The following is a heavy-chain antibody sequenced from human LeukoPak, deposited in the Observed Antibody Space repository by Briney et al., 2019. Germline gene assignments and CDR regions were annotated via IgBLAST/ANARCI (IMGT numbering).Heavy chain of an antibody. CDR2: IYYSGST. CDR1: GGSISNSTYY. CDR3: ATARRLITIFGVVTAYWYFDL. D-gene: IGHD3-3*01. V-gene: IGHV4-39*01. Sequence: SETLSLTCTVSGGSISNSTYYWAWIRQPPGKGLEWIGSIYYSGSTYYNPSLKSRVTISVDTSKNQFSLKLSSVTAADTAVYYCATARRLITIFGVVTAYWYFDLWGRGTLVTVSS. J-gene: IGHJ2*01.